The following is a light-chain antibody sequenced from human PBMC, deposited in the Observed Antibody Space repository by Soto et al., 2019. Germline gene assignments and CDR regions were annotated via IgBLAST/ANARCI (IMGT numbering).Light chain of an antibody. CDR3: QQYGSSPGT. Sequence: EIVLTQSPGSLSLSPGERATLSCRASQSVTSNYLAWYQQKPGQAPRLLIFGASIRDTGIPDRFSGSRSWTDFTLTISRLEPEDFAVYYCQQYGSSPGTFGQGTKV. CDR2: GAS. CDR1: QSVTSNY. V-gene: IGKV3-20*01. J-gene: IGKJ1*01.